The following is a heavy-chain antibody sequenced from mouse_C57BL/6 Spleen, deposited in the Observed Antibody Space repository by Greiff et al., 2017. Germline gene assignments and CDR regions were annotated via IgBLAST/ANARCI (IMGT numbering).Heavy chain of an antibody. D-gene: IGHD1-1*01. CDR2: IYPGSGST. CDR3: AITTVVAYYCDY. V-gene: IGHV1-55*01. J-gene: IGHJ2*01. CDR1: GYTFTSYW. Sequence: QVQLQQPGAELVKPGASVKMSCKASGYTFTSYWITWVKQRPGQGLEWIGDIYPGSGSTNYNEKFKSKATLTVDTSSSTAYMQLSSLTSEDSAVYYCAITTVVAYYCDYWGQGTTLTVAS.